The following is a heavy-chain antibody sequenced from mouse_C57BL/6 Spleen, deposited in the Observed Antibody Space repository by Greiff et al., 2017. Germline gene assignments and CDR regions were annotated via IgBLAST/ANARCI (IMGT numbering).Heavy chain of an antibody. V-gene: IGHV5-4*01. CDR2: ISDGGSYT. CDR1: GFTFSSYA. CDR3: ARDIGGYYDY. Sequence: EVQRVESGGGLVKPGGSLKLSCAASGFTFSSYAMSWVRQTPEKRLEWVETISDGGSYTYYPDNVKGRFIITRNNAKNHLYLQMSHLKSEDTAMYYCARDIGGYYDYWGQGTTLTVSS. D-gene: IGHD2-3*01. J-gene: IGHJ2*01.